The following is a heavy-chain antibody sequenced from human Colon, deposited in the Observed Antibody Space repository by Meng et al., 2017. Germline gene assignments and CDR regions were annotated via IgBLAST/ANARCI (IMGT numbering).Heavy chain of an antibody. CDR2: INSDGSST. CDR3: ARVKHWLAEEYYFDY. D-gene: IGHD6-19*01. CDR1: GFTFSSYW. Sequence: GGSLRLSCAASGFTFSSYWMHWVRQAPGKGLVWVSRINSDGSSTSYADSVKGRFTISRDNAKNTLYLQMNSLRAEDTAVYYCARVKHWLAEEYYFDYWGQGTLVTVSS. V-gene: IGHV3-74*01. J-gene: IGHJ4*02.